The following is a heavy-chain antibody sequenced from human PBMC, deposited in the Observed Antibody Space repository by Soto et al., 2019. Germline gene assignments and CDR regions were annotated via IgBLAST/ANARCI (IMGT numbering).Heavy chain of an antibody. V-gene: IGHV3-11*06. Sequence: GGSLRLSCAVSVFSFSDYYMNWIRQAPGKGLEWLSYISSTATYTNYADSVRGRFTISRDSAKNSLYLDMNGLRAEDTAVYYCARARLVVEGRFDYWGQGTLVTVSS. CDR2: ISSTATYT. D-gene: IGHD3-22*01. CDR1: VFSFSDYY. CDR3: ARARLVVEGRFDY. J-gene: IGHJ4*02.